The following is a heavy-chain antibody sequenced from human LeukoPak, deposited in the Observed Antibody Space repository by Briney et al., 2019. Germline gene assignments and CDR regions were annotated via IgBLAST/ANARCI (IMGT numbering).Heavy chain of an antibody. D-gene: IGHD5-12*01. CDR1: GGSISSYY. V-gene: IGHV4-59*01. Sequence: SETLSLTCTVSGGSISSYYWSWIRQPPGKGLEWIGYIYYSGSTNYNPSLKSRVTISVDTSKNQFSLKLSSVTAADTAVYYCASPHGGYDRFDYWGQGTLVTVSS. CDR3: ASPHGGYDRFDY. J-gene: IGHJ4*02. CDR2: IYYSGST.